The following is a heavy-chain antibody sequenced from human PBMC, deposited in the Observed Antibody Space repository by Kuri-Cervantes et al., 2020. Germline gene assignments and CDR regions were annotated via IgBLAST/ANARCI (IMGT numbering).Heavy chain of an antibody. D-gene: IGHD6-13*01. CDR3: ARDTGIAAADPNYYYYYGMDV. V-gene: IGHV4-4*02. J-gene: IGHJ6*02. CDR1: GGPISSSNW. CDR2: NYHSGST. Sequence: SETLSLTCAVSGGPISSSNWCRWVHQPPGKGLEWIGENYHSGSTNNNPSLKSRVTISVDKSKNQFSLKLSSVTAADTAVYYCARDTGIAAADPNYYYYYGMDVWGQGTTVTVSS.